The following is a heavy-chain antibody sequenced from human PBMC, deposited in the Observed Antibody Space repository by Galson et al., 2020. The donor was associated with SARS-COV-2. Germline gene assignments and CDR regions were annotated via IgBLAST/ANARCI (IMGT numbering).Heavy chain of an antibody. J-gene: IGHJ2*01. CDR3: ARTKLMTTVTTSLYWYFDL. V-gene: IGHV2-70*01. CDR2: IDLDDDK. Sequence: SGPTLVKPTQTLTLTCNFSGFSLSTSGMCVSWIRQPPGKALEWPAPIDLDDDKYYSTSMKTRLTISKDTSKNQVVLTMTNMDPVDTATYYCARTKLMTTVTTSLYWYFDLWGRGTLVTVSS. CDR1: GFSLSTSGMC. D-gene: IGHD4-17*01.